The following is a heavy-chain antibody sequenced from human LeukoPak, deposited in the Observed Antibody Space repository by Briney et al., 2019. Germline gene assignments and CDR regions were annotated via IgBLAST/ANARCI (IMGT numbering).Heavy chain of an antibody. V-gene: IGHV3-49*03. CDR3: ARDYTGSGRTNYYNYMDV. CDR2: IRRTGLGGTT. D-gene: IGHD3-10*01. CDR1: GFTFGDYA. J-gene: IGHJ6*03. Sequence: GGSLRLSCATSGFTFGDYAMSWFRQAPGKGLEWLSVIRRTGLGGTTEHAPSVKGRFTISRDDSKSIAYLQMNSLKTEDTAVYYCARDYTGSGRTNYYNYMDVWGRGTTVTVSS.